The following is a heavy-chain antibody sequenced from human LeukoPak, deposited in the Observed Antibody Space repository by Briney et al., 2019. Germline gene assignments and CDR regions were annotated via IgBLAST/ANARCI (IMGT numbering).Heavy chain of an antibody. Sequence: PGGSLRLSCAASGFTFSSYAMSWVRQAPGKGLEWVSAISGSGGSTYYADSMKGQFTISRDNSKNTLYLQMNSLRAEDTAVYYCAKEWVDIVVVVAATRGPFDYWGQGTLVTVSS. V-gene: IGHV3-23*01. D-gene: IGHD2-15*01. CDR3: AKEWVDIVVVVAATRGPFDY. J-gene: IGHJ4*02. CDR1: GFTFSSYA. CDR2: ISGSGGST.